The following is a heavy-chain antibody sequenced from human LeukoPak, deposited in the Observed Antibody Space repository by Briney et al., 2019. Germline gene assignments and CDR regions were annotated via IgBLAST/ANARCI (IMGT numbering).Heavy chain of an antibody. V-gene: IGHV4-34*01. CDR3: AREKYYYDSSGYYWN. D-gene: IGHD3-22*01. CDR2: IYHSGST. CDR1: GGSFSGYY. Sequence: SETLSLTCAVYGGSFSGYYWSWIRQPPGKGLEWIGEIYHSGSTNYNPSLKSRVTISVDKSKNQFSLKLSSVTAADTAVYYCAREKYYYDSSGYYWNWGQGTLVTVSS. J-gene: IGHJ4*02.